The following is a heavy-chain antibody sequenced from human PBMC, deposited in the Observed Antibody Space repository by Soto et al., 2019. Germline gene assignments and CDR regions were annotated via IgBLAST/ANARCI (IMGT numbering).Heavy chain of an antibody. V-gene: IGHV3-23*01. Sequence: EVQLLESGGGLVQPGRSLRLSCAASGFTFSSYAMSWVRQAPGKGLEWVSAISGSGGTTYYAASVKGRFTISRDNSKNPLFVQMNSLRAEDTAVYYCAKVFVETGGSSGWPWTFHYWGQGTLVTVSS. CDR2: ISGSGGTT. CDR1: GFTFSSYA. D-gene: IGHD6-25*01. CDR3: AKVFVETGGSSGWPWTFHY. J-gene: IGHJ4*02.